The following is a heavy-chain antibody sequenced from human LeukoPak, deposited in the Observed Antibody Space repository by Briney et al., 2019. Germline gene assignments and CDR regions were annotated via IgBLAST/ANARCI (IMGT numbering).Heavy chain of an antibody. CDR3: AKKIAAGTLSFDY. CDR2: IGSSGGDT. Sequence: GGSLRLSCAASGFTLSSYAMSWVRQAPGKGLEWVSAIGSSGGDTNYADSVKGRFTISRDNSKNTLYLQMNSLRAEDTAVYYCAKKIAAGTLSFDYWGQGTLVTVSS. V-gene: IGHV3-23*01. CDR1: GFTLSSYA. J-gene: IGHJ4*02. D-gene: IGHD6-13*01.